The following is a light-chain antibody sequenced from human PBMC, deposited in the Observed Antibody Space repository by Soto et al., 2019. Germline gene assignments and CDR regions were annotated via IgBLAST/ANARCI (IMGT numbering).Light chain of an antibody. CDR2: GNS. CDR1: SSNIGAGYD. Sequence: SALAQPPSVSGAPGQRVTISCTGSSSNIGAGYDVHWYQQLPGTAPKLLIYGNSNRPSGVPDRFSGSKSGTSASLAITGLQAEDEADYYCQSYDSSLSGPYVFGTGTKVS. J-gene: IGLJ1*01. CDR3: QSYDSSLSGPYV. V-gene: IGLV1-40*01.